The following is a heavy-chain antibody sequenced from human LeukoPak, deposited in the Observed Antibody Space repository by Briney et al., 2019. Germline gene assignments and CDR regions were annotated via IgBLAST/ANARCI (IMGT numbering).Heavy chain of an antibody. Sequence: ASVKVSCKASGYTFTGYYMHWVRQAPGQGLEWMGWMNPNSGNTGYAQKFQGRVTITRNTSISTAYMELSSLRSEDTAVYYCARVDGNWFDPWGQGTLVTVSS. CDR3: ARVDGNWFDP. CDR2: MNPNSGNT. V-gene: IGHV1-8*03. J-gene: IGHJ5*02. D-gene: IGHD3/OR15-3a*01. CDR1: GYTFTGYY.